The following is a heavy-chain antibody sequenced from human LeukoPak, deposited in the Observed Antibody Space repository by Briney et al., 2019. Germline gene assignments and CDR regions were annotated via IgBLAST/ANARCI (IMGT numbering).Heavy chain of an antibody. V-gene: IGHV1-69*01. CDR3: ARDDGREYQLLLGPAHDKKYYYYGMDV. CDR2: XIXIFGTA. J-gene: IGHJ6*02. D-gene: IGHD2-2*01. Sequence: XWVRQAPGXGXEXMGGXIXIFGTAXYAXKFQGRVTITADESTSTAYMELSSLRSEDTAVYYCARDDGREYQLLLGPAHDKKYYYYGMDVWGQGTTVTVSS.